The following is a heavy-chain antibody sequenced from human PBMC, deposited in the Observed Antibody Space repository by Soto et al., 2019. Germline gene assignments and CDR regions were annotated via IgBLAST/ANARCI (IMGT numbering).Heavy chain of an antibody. CDR2: IGGSGGST. CDR1: GFTFSSYA. V-gene: IGHV3-23*01. CDR3: AKDSAGDRHAFDI. D-gene: IGHD3-16*01. J-gene: IGHJ3*02. Sequence: GGSLRLSCAASGFTFSSYAMSWVRQAPGKGLEWVSAIGGSGGSTYYADSVKGRFTISRDNSKNTLYLQMNSLRAEDPAVYYCAKDSAGDRHAFDIWGQGTMVTVSS.